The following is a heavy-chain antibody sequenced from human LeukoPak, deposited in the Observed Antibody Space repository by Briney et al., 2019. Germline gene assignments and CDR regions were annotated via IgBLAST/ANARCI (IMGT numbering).Heavy chain of an antibody. CDR1: GESFSGYY. J-gene: IGHJ4*02. V-gene: IGHV4-34*01. D-gene: IGHD2-2*01. Sequence: SETLSLTCAVYGESFSGYYWSWIRQPPGKGLEWIGEINHSGSTNYNPSLKSRVTISVDTSKNQFSLKLSSVTAADTAVYYCAGANIVVVPAAMWLAVAGTPYFDYWGQGTLVTVSS. CDR3: AGANIVVVPAAMWLAVAGTPYFDY. CDR2: INHSGST.